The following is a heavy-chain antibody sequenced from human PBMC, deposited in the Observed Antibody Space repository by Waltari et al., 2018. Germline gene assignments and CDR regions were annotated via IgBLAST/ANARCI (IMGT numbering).Heavy chain of an antibody. V-gene: IGHV4-39*01. D-gene: IGHD2-15*01. J-gene: IGHJ4*02. CDR3: VRHARTTSGGKHFDH. CDR1: GDSISSSSYY. CDR2: MYYSGST. Sequence: QLQESGPGLVKASETLSLTCTVSGDSISSSSYYWGWVRQPPGKGLEGIGNMYYSGSTYYNPSLKSRVTISGDTSKSQFSLKLSSVTAADTSMYYCVRHARTTSGGKHFDHWGQGMLVTVSP.